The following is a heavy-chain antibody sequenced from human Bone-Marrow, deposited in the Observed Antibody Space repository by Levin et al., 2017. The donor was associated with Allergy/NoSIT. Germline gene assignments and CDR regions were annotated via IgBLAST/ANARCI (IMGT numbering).Heavy chain of an antibody. CDR1: GGSISSSSYY. V-gene: IGHV4-39*01. J-gene: IGHJ3*02. CDR3: ARGGAGKWLVWRGDDAFDI. CDR2: IYYSGST. D-gene: IGHD6-19*01. Sequence: SETLSLTCTVSGGSISSSSYYWGWIRQPPGKGLEWIGSIYYSGSTYYNPSLKSRVTISVDTSKNQFSLKLSSVTAADTAVYYCARGGAGKWLVWRGDDAFDIWGQGTIVTVSS.